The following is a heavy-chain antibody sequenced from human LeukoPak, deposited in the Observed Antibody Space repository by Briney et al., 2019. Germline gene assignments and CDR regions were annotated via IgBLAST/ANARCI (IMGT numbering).Heavy chain of an antibody. CDR2: IYTSGST. CDR1: GGSISSGDYY. CDR3: ARVEGGTNFDY. D-gene: IGHD2-15*01. Sequence: SETLSLTCTVSGGSISSGDYYWSWIRQPPWKGLEGIGHIYTSGSTNYNPSLKSRVTMSVDTSKNQFSLKLSSVTAADTAVYYCARVEGGTNFDYWGQGTLVTVSS. V-gene: IGHV4-61*08. J-gene: IGHJ4*02.